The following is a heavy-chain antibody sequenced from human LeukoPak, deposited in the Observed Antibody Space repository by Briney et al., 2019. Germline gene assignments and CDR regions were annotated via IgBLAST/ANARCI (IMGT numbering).Heavy chain of an antibody. J-gene: IGHJ3*02. CDR3: AAGNGDFWSGYYAFDI. CDR2: IVVGNGNT. CDR1: GFTFTSSA. Sequence: SVKVSCKASGFTFTSSAMQWVRQARGQRLEWIGWIVVGNGNTNYAQKFQERVTITRDMSTSTAYMELSSLRSEDTAVYYCAAGNGDFWSGYYAFDIWGQGTMVTVSS. V-gene: IGHV1-58*02. D-gene: IGHD3-3*01.